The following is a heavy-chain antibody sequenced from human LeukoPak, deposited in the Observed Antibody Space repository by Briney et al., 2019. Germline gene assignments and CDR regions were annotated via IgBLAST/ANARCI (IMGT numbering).Heavy chain of an antibody. CDR2: INPKSGGT. J-gene: IGHJ4*02. CDR1: GYTFIVNG. V-gene: IGHV1-2*02. Sequence: ASVKLSFKGSGYTFIVNGLHWEWLAQGQGKGRMGWINPKSGGTNYAQRFQGSVTMTRDTSISTAYMELSRLRSDDTAVYYCARRNSGRSYSPFDHWGQGTLVTVS. CDR3: ARRNSGRSYSPFDH. D-gene: IGHD2-15*01.